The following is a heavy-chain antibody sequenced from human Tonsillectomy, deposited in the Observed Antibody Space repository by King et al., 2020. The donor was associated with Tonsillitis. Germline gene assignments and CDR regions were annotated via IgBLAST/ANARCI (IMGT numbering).Heavy chain of an antibody. CDR1: GGSISSYY. CDR3: ARDLLLRANYYGMDV. CDR2: IYYSGST. J-gene: IGHJ6*02. Sequence: VQLQESGPGLVKPSETLSLTCTVSGGSISSYYWSWLRQPPGKGLEWIGYIYYSGSTNYNPSLKSRVTISVDPSKNQFSLKLSSVTAADTAVYYCARDLLLRANYYGMDVWGQGTTVTVSS. V-gene: IGHV4-59*01. D-gene: IGHD2-15*01.